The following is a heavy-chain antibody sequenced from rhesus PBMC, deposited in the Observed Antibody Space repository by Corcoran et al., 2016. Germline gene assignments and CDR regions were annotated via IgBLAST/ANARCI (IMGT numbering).Heavy chain of an antibody. J-gene: IGHJ4*01. CDR2: IDVNIAGT. CDR3: ARRGYSGSWNPFDY. Sequence: QLQLQESGPGLVKPSETLSLTCAVSGGSISGSYWSWIRQPPGKGLKCIGNIDVNIAGTNYNTSIKIRGTISKDTSKNQFSLKLSSVTAADTAVYYCARRGYSGSWNPFDYWGQGVLVTVSS. D-gene: IGHD6-25*01. CDR1: GGSISGSY. V-gene: IGHV4-81*01.